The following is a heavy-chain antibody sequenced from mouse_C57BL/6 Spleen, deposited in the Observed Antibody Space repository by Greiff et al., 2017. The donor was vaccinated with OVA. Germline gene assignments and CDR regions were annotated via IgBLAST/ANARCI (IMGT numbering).Heavy chain of an antibody. CDR3: ARKTTVVGGGFAY. CDR1: GYAFSSSW. Sequence: VQLQQSGPELVKPGASVKISCKASGYAFSSSWMNWVKQRPGKGLEWIGRIYPGDGDTNYNGKFKGKATLTADKSSSTAYMQLSSLTSEDSAVYFCARKTTVVGGGFAYWGQGTLVTVSA. D-gene: IGHD1-1*01. CDR2: IYPGDGDT. V-gene: IGHV1-82*01. J-gene: IGHJ3*01.